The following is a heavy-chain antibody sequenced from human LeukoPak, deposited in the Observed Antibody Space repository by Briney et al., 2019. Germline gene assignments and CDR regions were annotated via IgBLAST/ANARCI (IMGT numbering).Heavy chain of an antibody. CDR1: GYSISRGYY. CDR2: IYHTAST. J-gene: IGHJ4*02. D-gene: IGHD2-2*03. Sequence: SETLSLTCGVSGYSISRGYYWAWIRQPPGKGLEWIGTIYHTASTYYPPSLGSRVTISVDTSKSEFSLNLTSVTAADTAVYYCARAGWIMTSGIDYWGQGALVTVSS. V-gene: IGHV4-38-2*01. CDR3: ARAGWIMTSGIDY.